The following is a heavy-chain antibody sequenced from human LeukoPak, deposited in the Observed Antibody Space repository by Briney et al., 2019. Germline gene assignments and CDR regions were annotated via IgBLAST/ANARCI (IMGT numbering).Heavy chain of an antibody. CDR1: GFTFSSYW. D-gene: IGHD5-18*01. CDR3: ARESGTAMGPGFDY. CDR2: IKQDGSEK. Sequence: GGSPRLSCAASGFTFSSYWMSWVRQAPGKGLEWVANIKQDGSEKYYVDSVKGRFTISRDNAKNSLYLQMNSLRAEDTAVYYCARESGTAMGPGFDYWGQGTLVTVSS. V-gene: IGHV3-7*01. J-gene: IGHJ4*02.